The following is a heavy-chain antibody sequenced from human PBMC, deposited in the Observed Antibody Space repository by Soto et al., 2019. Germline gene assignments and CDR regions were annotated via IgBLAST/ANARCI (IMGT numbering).Heavy chain of an antibody. CDR2: ISPHNRNT. CDR3: ARDEGGYDILTGYYKAHHFDQ. Sequence: ASVKVSCKASGYTFGHFYITWVRQAPGQGLEWMGAISPHNRNTNYAEKFRGRVTMTTDTSTTTAYVELRSLRSDDTAVYYCARDEGGYDILTGYYKAHHFDQWGQGALVTVPQ. J-gene: IGHJ4*02. D-gene: IGHD3-9*01. CDR1: GYTFGHFY. V-gene: IGHV1-18*01.